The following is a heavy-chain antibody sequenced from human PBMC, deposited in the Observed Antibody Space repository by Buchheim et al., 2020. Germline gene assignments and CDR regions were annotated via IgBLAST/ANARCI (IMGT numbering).Heavy chain of an antibody. V-gene: IGHV3-74*01. J-gene: IGHJ6*02. CDR1: GFTFSSYW. CDR2: INSDGSST. Sequence: EVQLVESGGGLVQPGGSLRLSCAASGFTFSSYWMHWVRQAPGKGLVWVSRINSDGSSTSYADSVKGRFTISRDNAKNTLYLQMNSLRAEDTAVYYCARDLQGIVVSLAYYYYGMDVWGQGTT. D-gene: IGHD3-22*01. CDR3: ARDLQGIVVSLAYYYYGMDV.